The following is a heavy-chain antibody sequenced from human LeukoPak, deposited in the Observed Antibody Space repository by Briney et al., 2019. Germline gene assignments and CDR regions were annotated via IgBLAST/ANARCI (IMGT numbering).Heavy chain of an antibody. Sequence: SETLSLICTVSGGSIVSHYWNWIRQPPGKGLEWIGYIYYSGSTNYNPSLKSRVTISVDTSKNQFSLKLSSVTAADTAVYYCARHADLSYDILTGYPYFDYWGQGTLVTVSS. CDR1: GGSIVSHY. CDR3: ARHADLSYDILTGYPYFDY. D-gene: IGHD3-9*01. V-gene: IGHV4-59*08. J-gene: IGHJ4*02. CDR2: IYYSGST.